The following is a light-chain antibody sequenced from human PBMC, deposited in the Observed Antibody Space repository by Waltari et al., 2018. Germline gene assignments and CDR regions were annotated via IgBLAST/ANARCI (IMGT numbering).Light chain of an antibody. CDR2: EDS. CDR1: ALPKKY. Sequence: SYELTQPPSVSVSPGQTARITCPGDALPKKYAYWYQQKSGQAPVLVIYEDSKRHSGIPERFSGSSSGTMATLTISGAQVEDEADYYCYSTDSSGNRVFGGGTKLTVL. J-gene: IGLJ3*02. V-gene: IGLV3-10*01. CDR3: YSTDSSGNRV.